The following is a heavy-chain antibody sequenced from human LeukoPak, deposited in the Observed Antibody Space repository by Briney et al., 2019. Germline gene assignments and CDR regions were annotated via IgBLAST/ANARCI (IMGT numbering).Heavy chain of an antibody. CDR2: ISYDGSNK. J-gene: IGHJ6*02. CDR3: ARGDFWSGYYVGYYYYGIDV. CDR1: GFTFSSYA. D-gene: IGHD3-3*01. Sequence: GRSLRLSCAASGFTFSSYAMHWVRQAPGKGLEWVAVISYDGSNKYYADSVKGRFTISRDNSKNTLYLQMNSLRAEDTAVYYCARGDFWSGYYVGYYYYGIDVWGQGTTVTVSS. V-gene: IGHV3-30-3*01.